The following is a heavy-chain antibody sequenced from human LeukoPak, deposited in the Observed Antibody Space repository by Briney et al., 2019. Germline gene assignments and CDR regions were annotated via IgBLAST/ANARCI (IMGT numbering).Heavy chain of an antibody. Sequence: SETLSLTCTVSGGSISSGDYYWSWIRQPPGKGLEWIGYIYYSGSTYYNPSLKSRVTISVDTSKNQFSLKLSSVTAADTAVYYCARHYSPFYYYDSSGMDVWGQGTTVTVSS. V-gene: IGHV4-39*01. CDR2: IYYSGST. D-gene: IGHD3-22*01. CDR1: GGSISSGDYY. CDR3: ARHYSPFYYYDSSGMDV. J-gene: IGHJ6*02.